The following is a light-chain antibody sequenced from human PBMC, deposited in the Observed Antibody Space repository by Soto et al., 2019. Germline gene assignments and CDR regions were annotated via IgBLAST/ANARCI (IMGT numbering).Light chain of an antibody. CDR3: CSYAGSDTFV. CDR1: SSDVGAYNV. CDR2: EDN. J-gene: IGLJ1*01. V-gene: IGLV2-23*02. Sequence: QSVLTQPASVSGSPGQSITISCTGTSSDVGAYNVVSWYQQHPGEAPRLIIYEDNKRPSGVSSRFSGSKSGNTASLTISALQAEDEAEYSCCSYAGSDTFVFGSGTKVTVL.